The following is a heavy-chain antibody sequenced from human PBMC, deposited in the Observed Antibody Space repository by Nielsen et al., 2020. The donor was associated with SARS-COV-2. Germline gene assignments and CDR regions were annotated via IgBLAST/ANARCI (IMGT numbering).Heavy chain of an antibody. CDR3: AREETVAGDFFDY. V-gene: IGHV4-59*13. CDR2: IYYSGST. Sequence: SETLSLTCTVSGGSISSYYWSWTRQPPGKGLEWIGYIYYSGSTNYNPSLKSRVTISVDTSKNQFSLKLSSVTAADTAVYYCAREETVAGDFFDYWGQGTLVTVSS. D-gene: IGHD6-19*01. CDR1: GGSISSYY. J-gene: IGHJ4*02.